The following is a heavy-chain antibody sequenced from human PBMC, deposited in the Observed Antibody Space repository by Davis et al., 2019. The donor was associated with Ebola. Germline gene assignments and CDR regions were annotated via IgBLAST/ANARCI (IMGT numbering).Heavy chain of an antibody. CDR1: GFTFSSNS. J-gene: IGHJ2*01. Sequence: GESLKISCAASGFTFSSNSMNWVRQAPGKGLEWVSFISSSSNYIYYADSVKGRFTVSRDNAKNSLYLQLNSLRAEDTAVYYCARHASGDFWYFDLWGRGTLVTVSS. CDR2: ISSSSNYI. CDR3: ARHASGDFWYFDL. D-gene: IGHD4-17*01. V-gene: IGHV3-21*04.